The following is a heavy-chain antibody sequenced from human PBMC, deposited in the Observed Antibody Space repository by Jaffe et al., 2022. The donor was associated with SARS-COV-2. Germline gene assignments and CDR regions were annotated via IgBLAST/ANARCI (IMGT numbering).Heavy chain of an antibody. CDR3: TSVQNRFPYAMDV. CDR2: IKSKSDGATT. CDR1: GFTVTDAW. J-gene: IGHJ6*02. Sequence: EVQLVESGGDLVKPGGSLRLSCAVSGFTVTDAWMNWVRQAPGKGLEWVGRIKSKSDGATTDFVAPVKGRFTISRDDSKNTLYLQMNTLKTEDTAVYHCTSVQNRFPYAMDVWGQGTTVTVSS. D-gene: IGHD3-16*01. V-gene: IGHV3-15*01.